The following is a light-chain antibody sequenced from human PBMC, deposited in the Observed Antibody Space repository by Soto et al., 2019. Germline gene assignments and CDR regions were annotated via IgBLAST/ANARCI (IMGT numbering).Light chain of an antibody. J-gene: IGKJ5*01. CDR2: DAS. CDR3: QQYNNWPIT. CDR1: QSVRSF. Sequence: EIVLTQSPATLSLSPGESATLSCRASQSVRSFLAWYQQKPGLPPRLLIYDASTRATGIPARFSGSGSGSEFTLTISSLQSEDFAVYYCQQYNNWPITFGQGTRLEIK. V-gene: IGKV3-15*01.